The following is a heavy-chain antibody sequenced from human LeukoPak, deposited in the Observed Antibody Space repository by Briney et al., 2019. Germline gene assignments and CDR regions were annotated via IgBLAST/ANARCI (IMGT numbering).Heavy chain of an antibody. CDR3: ARVSGYGTKNAFDI. CDR2: IYYSGST. CDR1: GGSISSSSYY. V-gene: IGHV4-39*07. Sequence: SETLSLTCTVSGGSISSSSYYWGWIRQPPGKGLEWIGSIYYSGSTYYNPSLESRVTISVDTSKNQFSLKLSSVTAADTAVYYCARVSGYGTKNAFDIWGQGTMVTVSS. D-gene: IGHD2-15*01. J-gene: IGHJ3*02.